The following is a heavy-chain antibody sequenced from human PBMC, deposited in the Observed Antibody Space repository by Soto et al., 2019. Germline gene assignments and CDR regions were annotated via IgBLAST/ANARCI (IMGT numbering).Heavy chain of an antibody. CDR3: VRDQKYFRVNGNWFDS. D-gene: IGHD2-2*01. J-gene: IGHJ5*01. V-gene: IGHV1-18*04. Sequence: ASVKVSCKASGYTSADFGISWVRQAPGQGLEWMGWVSGNNGASNPAPKVQGRITMTLDTSAGISYMALRSLRSDDTAIYYCVRDQKYFRVNGNWFDSWGQGTLVTVSS. CDR2: VSGNNGAS. CDR1: GYTSADFG.